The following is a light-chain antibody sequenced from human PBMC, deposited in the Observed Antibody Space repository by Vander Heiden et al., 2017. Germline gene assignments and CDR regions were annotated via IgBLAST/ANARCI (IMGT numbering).Light chain of an antibody. Sequence: QTVVTQEPSLTVSPGGPVTLTCASLPRAVTSGYYPNWFQQKPGQAPRGLIYSTSKKYSWTPARFSGSLLGGKAALTLSGAQPEDEAEYYCLLYYGGALFGGGTKLTVL. V-gene: IGLV7-43*01. J-gene: IGLJ2*01. CDR2: STS. CDR3: LLYYGGAL. CDR1: PRAVTSGYY.